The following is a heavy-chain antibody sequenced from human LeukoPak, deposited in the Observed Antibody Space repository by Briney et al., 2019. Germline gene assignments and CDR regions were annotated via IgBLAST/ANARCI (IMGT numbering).Heavy chain of an antibody. D-gene: IGHD3-22*01. V-gene: IGHV4-39*01. CDR3: AGHGFDYDSSGYFDY. CDR2: IYYSGST. Sequence: SETLSLTCTVSGGSISSYYWGWIRQPPGKGLVWIGSIYYSGSTYYNPSLKSRVTISVDTSKNQFSLKLSSVTAADTAVYYCAGHGFDYDSSGYFDYWGQGTLVTVSS. CDR1: GGSISSYY. J-gene: IGHJ4*02.